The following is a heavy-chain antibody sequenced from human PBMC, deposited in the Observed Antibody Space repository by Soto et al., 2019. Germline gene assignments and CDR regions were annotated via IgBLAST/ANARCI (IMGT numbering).Heavy chain of an antibody. CDR2: SSGSGGNT. V-gene: IGHV3-23*01. CDR3: AKVSRYCSDGSCYGGSVEY. J-gene: IGHJ4*02. D-gene: IGHD2-15*01. Sequence: EVQLLESGGGLVQPGGSLRLSCAASGFTFSSYAMSLVRQAPGKGLGWVSTSSGSGGNTYYADSVKGRFTISRYNSKNTLCLLLNSMRAEDTAVFDCAKVSRYCSDGSCYGGSVEYWGQVTLVTVSA. CDR1: GFTFSSYA.